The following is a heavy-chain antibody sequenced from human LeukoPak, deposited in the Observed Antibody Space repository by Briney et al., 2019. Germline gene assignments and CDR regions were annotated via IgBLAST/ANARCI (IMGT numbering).Heavy chain of an antibody. J-gene: IGHJ3*02. D-gene: IGHD3-3*01. CDR3: AREKKTEWTTGAFDM. CDR1: GVTFRSYS. V-gene: IGHV3-48*04. Sequence: PGGSLRLSCAASGVTFRSYSLSWVRQAPGKGLEWVGYISSSSDSIHYADSVKGRFTISRDNAQNALYLEMNSLRAEDTAVYYCAREKKTEWTTGAFDMWGQGTMVTVSS. CDR2: ISSSSDSI.